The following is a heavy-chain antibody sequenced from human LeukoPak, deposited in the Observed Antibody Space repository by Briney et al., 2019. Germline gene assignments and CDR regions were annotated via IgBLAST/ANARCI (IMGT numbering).Heavy chain of an antibody. D-gene: IGHD3-10*01. CDR2: FDPEDGET. CDR1: GYTLTELS. Sequence: ASVKVSCKVSGYTLTELSMHWVRQAPGKGLEWMGGFDPEDGETIYAQKFQGRVTMTEDTSTDTAYMELSSLRSGDTAVYYCATGTTGGYGSGSYFLFDYWGQGTLVTVSS. J-gene: IGHJ4*02. V-gene: IGHV1-24*01. CDR3: ATGTTGGYGSGSYFLFDY.